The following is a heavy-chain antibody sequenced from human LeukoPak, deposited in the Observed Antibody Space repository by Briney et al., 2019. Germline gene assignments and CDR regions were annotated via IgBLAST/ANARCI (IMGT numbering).Heavy chain of an antibody. CDR3: ARDRFFTVTTTWFDP. V-gene: IGHV1-18*01. CDR1: GYTFTSYG. J-gene: IGHJ5*02. Sequence: ASVKVSCKASGYTFTSYGISWVRQAPGQGPEWMGWISAYNGNTNYAQKLQGRVTMTTDTSTSTAYMELRSLRSDDTAVYYCARDRFFTVTTTWFDPWGQGTLVTVSS. CDR2: ISAYNGNT. D-gene: IGHD4-4*01.